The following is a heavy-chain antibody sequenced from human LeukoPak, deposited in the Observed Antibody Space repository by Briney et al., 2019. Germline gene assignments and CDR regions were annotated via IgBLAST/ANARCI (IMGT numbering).Heavy chain of an antibody. D-gene: IGHD6-13*01. J-gene: IGHJ4*02. CDR1: GYTSTSYG. CDR2: ISAYNGNT. V-gene: IGHV1-18*01. CDR3: ARDTSPYSSSWYSYFDY. Sequence: ASVKVSCKASGYTSTSYGISWVRQAPGQGLEWMGWISAYNGNTNYAQKLQGRVTMTTDTSTSTAYMELRSLRSDDTAVYYCARDTSPYSSSWYSYFDYWGQGTLVTVSS.